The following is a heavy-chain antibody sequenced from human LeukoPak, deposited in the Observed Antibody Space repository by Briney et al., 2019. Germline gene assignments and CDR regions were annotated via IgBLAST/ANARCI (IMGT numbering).Heavy chain of an antibody. D-gene: IGHD6-13*01. CDR3: TTVIAAAARGYYFDY. CDR2: IKSKTDGGTT. CDR1: GFTFSNAW. J-gene: IGHJ4*02. V-gene: IGHV3-15*01. Sequence: GGSLRLSCAASGFTFSNAWMSWVRQAPGKGLEWVGRIKSKTDGGTTDYAAPVKGRFTISRDDSKNTLYLQMNSLKTEDTAVYYCTTVIAAAARGYYFDYWGQGTLVTVSS.